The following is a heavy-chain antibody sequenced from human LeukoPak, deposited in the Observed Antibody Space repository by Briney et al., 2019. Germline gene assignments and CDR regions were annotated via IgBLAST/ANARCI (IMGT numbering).Heavy chain of an antibody. CDR3: ARAGTGYGNYLFDY. CDR2: VYYGGST. D-gene: IGHD4-11*01. CDR1: GGSISSSSYY. V-gene: IGHV4-39*07. J-gene: IGHJ4*02. Sequence: SETLSLTCTVSGGSISSSSYYWAWIRQPPGKGLEWIGSVYYGGSTYYNSSLKSRVTISVDISKNQFSLKLSSVTAADTAVYYCARAGTGYGNYLFDYWGQGTLVTVSS.